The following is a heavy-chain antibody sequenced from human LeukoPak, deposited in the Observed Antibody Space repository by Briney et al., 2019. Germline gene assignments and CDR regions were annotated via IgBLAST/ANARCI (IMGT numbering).Heavy chain of an antibody. CDR3: ARVTTMIVVADNWFDP. V-gene: IGHV4-30-4*01. J-gene: IGHJ5*02. Sequence: SQTLSLTCTVSGGSISSGDYYWSWLRQPPGKALEWIGYIYYSGRTYYNPSLKSRVTISVDTYKNQLSLKLSSVTAADTAVYYCARVTTMIVVADNWFDPWGQGTLVTVSS. CDR2: IYYSGRT. D-gene: IGHD3-22*01. CDR1: GGSISSGDYY.